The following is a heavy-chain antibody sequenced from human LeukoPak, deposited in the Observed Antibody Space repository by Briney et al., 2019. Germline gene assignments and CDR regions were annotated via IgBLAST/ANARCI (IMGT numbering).Heavy chain of an antibody. Sequence: KSSETLSLTCTVSGGSIISYHWSWIRQPAGKGLEWIGRIYNSGSTNYNPSLKSRVTMSVDKPKNQFSLKLSSVTAADTAVYYCARDYGGHSDYWGQGTLVTVSS. V-gene: IGHV4-4*07. J-gene: IGHJ4*02. CDR3: ARDYGGHSDY. D-gene: IGHD4-23*01. CDR1: GGSIISYH. CDR2: IYNSGST.